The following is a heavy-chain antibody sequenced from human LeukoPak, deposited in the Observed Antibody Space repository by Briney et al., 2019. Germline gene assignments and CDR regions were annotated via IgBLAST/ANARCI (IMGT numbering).Heavy chain of an antibody. CDR1: GFYFSSYS. D-gene: IGHD1-1*01. CDR3: ARVEATTGRNYHYYYMDV. Sequence: PGGCLRLSCGASGFYFSSYSMNWVRQAPGKGLEWVSSINSGSTYMYYADSVKGRFTISRDNAKNSLHLQMYSLRAEDTAVYFCARVEATTGRNYHYYYMDVWGKGTTVTVSS. V-gene: IGHV3-21*01. J-gene: IGHJ6*03. CDR2: INSGSTYM.